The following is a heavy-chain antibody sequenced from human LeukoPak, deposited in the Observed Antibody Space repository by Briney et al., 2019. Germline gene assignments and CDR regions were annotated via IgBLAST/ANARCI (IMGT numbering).Heavy chain of an antibody. J-gene: IGHJ4*02. CDR2: IHYSGST. D-gene: IGHD1-26*01. CDR1: HGSISGYY. CDR3: AGGEEWDRGCAGY. Sequence: PSETLSLTCTVSHGSISGYYWSWIRQPPGKGLEWIGFIHYSGSTNYTPSLKSRVTISVDTSKNQFSLKLTSVTAADTAVYYCAGGEEWDRGCAGYWGQGTLITVSS. V-gene: IGHV4-59*01.